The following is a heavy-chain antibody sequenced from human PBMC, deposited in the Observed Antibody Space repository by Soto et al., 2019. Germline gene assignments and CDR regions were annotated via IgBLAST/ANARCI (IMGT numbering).Heavy chain of an antibody. J-gene: IGHJ5*02. V-gene: IGHV1-69*13. CDR3: ARSVHPYYYDSSGYYYNWFDP. CDR2: IIPIFGTA. D-gene: IGHD3-22*01. Sequence: ASVKVSCKASGGTFSSYAISWVRQAPGQGLEWMGGIIPIFGTANYAQKFQGRVTITADESTSTADMELSSLRSEDTAVYYCARSVHPYYYDSSGYYYNWFDPWGQGTLVTVAS. CDR1: GGTFSSYA.